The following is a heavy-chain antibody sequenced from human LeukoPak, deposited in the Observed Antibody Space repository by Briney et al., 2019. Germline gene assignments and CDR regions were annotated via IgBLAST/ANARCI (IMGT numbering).Heavy chain of an antibody. CDR1: GYSFTNYW. CDR2: IHPDDSET. V-gene: IGHV5-51*01. D-gene: IGHD2-2*01. Sequence: GESLKISCKASGYSFTNYWIGWVRQMPGKGLEWMGIIHPDDSETRYSPSFQGQVTISADKSITTAYLQWSSLKASDTAMYFCARHRGDCTSTSCFHYYFDYWGQGTLVTVSS. J-gene: IGHJ4*02. CDR3: ARHRGDCTSTSCFHYYFDY.